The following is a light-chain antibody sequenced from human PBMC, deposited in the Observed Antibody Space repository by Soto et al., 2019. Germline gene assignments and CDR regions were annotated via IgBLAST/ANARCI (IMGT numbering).Light chain of an antibody. CDR2: AAS. J-gene: IGKJ2*01. Sequence: DIQMTQSPSSVSASVGDRVTITCRASQGISNWLAWYQQKPGKAPNLLIFAASSLQSGVPSRFSGSGSGTGFTLTISDLQPEDFSTYYCQQANSFPPTFGQGTKLEIK. CDR1: QGISNW. V-gene: IGKV1-12*01. CDR3: QQANSFPPT.